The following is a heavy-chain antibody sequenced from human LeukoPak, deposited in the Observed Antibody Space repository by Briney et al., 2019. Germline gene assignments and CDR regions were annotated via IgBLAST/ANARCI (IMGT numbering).Heavy chain of an antibody. CDR2: IYYSGNT. CDR1: GFTFANHW. V-gene: IGHV4-59*11. CDR3: ARAKGDY. Sequence: GSLRLSCAVSGFTFANHWMTWVRQSPGKGLEWIAYIYYSGNTKYNPSLKSRVTIFVDTSTNQFSLEMNSVTAADTAVYYCARAKGDYWGPGTLVTVSS. J-gene: IGHJ4*02.